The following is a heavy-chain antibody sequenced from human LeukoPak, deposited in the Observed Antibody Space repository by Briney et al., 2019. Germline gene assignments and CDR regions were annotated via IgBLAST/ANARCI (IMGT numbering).Heavy chain of an antibody. Sequence: PGGSLRLSCAASGFTFSSYTMTWVRQAPGKGLEWVSSITGGSSYIYYADSVRGRFTVSRDHAHMSVSLQMNSLRTEDTAVYYCARDVHADKGGDFWGQGILVTVSS. J-gene: IGHJ4*02. CDR3: ARDVHADKGGDF. CDR2: ITGGSSYI. CDR1: GFTFSSYT. V-gene: IGHV3-21*01. D-gene: IGHD2-8*01.